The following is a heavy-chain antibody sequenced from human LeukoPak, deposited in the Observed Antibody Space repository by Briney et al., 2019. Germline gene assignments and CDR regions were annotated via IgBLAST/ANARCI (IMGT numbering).Heavy chain of an antibody. V-gene: IGHV4-31*03. CDR1: GGSISRGGYY. CDR3: ARVGPYSGYDFSRAIGRRWFDY. J-gene: IGHJ4*02. CDR2: IYYSGNSGSP. D-gene: IGHD5-12*01. Sequence: SETLSLTCTISGGSISRGGYYWSWIRQHPGKGLEWIGYIYYSGNSGSPYYNSSLKGRVTISVDTSKNQFSLKLSSVTAADTAVYYCARVGPYSGYDFSRAIGRRWFDYWGQGTLVTVSS.